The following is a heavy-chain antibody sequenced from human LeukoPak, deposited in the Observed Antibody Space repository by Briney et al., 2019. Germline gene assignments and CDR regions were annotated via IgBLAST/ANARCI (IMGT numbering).Heavy chain of an antibody. J-gene: IGHJ3*02. CDR2: IKQDGSEK. V-gene: IGHV3-7*01. CDR1: GFTFSSYW. Sequence: GGSLRPSCAASGFTFSSYWMSWVRQAPGKGLEWVANIKQDGSEKYYVDSVKGRFTISRDNAKNSLYLQMNSLRAEDTAVYYCAREADGVLQFLEWLSQGHAFDIWGQGTMVTVSS. D-gene: IGHD3-3*01. CDR3: AREADGVLQFLEWLSQGHAFDI.